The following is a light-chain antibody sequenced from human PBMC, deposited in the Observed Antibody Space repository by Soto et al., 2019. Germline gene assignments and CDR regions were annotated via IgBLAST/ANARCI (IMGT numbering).Light chain of an antibody. CDR2: GAS. CDR3: QQYGSSPPIT. V-gene: IGKV3-20*01. J-gene: IGKJ5*01. Sequence: EIGLTQSPGTLSLSPGERATLSCRASHIVSSSYLAWYQQKPGQAPRLLIYGASSRATGIPDRFSGSGSGTDVTLTISRLEPEDFAVYYCQQYGSSPPITFGQGTRLEIK. CDR1: HIVSSSY.